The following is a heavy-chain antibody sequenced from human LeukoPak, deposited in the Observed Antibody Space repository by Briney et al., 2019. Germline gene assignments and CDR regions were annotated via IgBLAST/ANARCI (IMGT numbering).Heavy chain of an antibody. J-gene: IGHJ4*02. V-gene: IGHV1-69*01. CDR3: ARDRSGSYFHLFDY. D-gene: IGHD1-26*01. Sequence: RVSCKAXGGXFSSYAISWVRQAPGQGIEWMGGIIPIFGTANYAQKFQGRVTITADESTSTAYMELSSLRSEDTAVYYCARDRSGSYFHLFDYWGQGTLVTVSS. CDR1: GGXFSSYA. CDR2: IIPIFGTA.